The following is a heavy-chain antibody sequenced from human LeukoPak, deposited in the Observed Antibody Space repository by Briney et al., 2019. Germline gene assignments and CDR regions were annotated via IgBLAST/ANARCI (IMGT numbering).Heavy chain of an antibody. J-gene: IGHJ4*02. Sequence: SGGSXXXYYXXXFRQPPGKGLEWIGYIHSSGTTEYNHSLESRITTSVDTSKNQVSLKLSSVTVADRAFYCCTREGYGSSGYYLDYWGQGTLVTVSS. V-gene: IGHV4-59*01. D-gene: IGHD3-22*01. CDR2: IHSSGTT. CDR3: TREGYGSSGYYLDY. CDR1: GGSXXXYY.